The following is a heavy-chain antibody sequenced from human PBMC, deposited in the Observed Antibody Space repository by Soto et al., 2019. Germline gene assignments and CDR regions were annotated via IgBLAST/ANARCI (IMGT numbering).Heavy chain of an antibody. J-gene: IGHJ4*02. V-gene: IGHV1-69*13. CDR2: IIPIFGTA. CDR3: ASFVDYGDYFEY. D-gene: IGHD4-17*01. Sequence: SVKVSYKASGGTFSSYAISWLRQAPGQGLEWMGGIIPIFGTANYAQKFQGRVTITADESTSTAYVELSSLRSEDTAVYYCASFVDYGDYFEYWGQGTTVTVSS. CDR1: GGTFSSYA.